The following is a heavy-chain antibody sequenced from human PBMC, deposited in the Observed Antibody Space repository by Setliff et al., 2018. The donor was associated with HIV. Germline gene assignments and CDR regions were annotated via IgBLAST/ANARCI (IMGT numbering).Heavy chain of an antibody. J-gene: IGHJ4*02. Sequence: ETLSLTCTVSGGSMSSYFWSWIRQSPGKGLEWIGYIYNSGGTNYNPSLKSRVTISLDTSKNQFSLNLTSVTAADTAVYYCARVDCSGGSCYSPAYWGQGTLVTVSS. CDR3: ARVDCSGGSCYSPAY. D-gene: IGHD2-15*01. V-gene: IGHV4-59*01. CDR1: GGSMSSYF. CDR2: IYNSGGT.